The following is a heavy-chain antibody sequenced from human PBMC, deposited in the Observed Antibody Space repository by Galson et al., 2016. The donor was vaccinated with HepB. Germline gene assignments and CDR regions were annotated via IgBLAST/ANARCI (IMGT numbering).Heavy chain of an antibody. V-gene: IGHV1-18*04. CDR1: GYTFTSYG. Sequence: SVKVSCKASGYTFTSYGISWVRQAPGQGLEWMGWISVYNGNTNYGQNLQGRVTITTDTSTSTAYMELRSLRSDDTAVYYCARDWNFEFDYWGQGTLVIVSS. CDR3: ARDWNFEFDY. D-gene: IGHD1-1*01. J-gene: IGHJ4*02. CDR2: ISVYNGNT.